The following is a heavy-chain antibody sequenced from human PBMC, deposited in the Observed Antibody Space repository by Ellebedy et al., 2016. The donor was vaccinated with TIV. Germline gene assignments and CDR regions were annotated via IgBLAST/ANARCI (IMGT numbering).Heavy chain of an antibody. CDR2: IYSAGST. J-gene: IGHJ4*02. CDR3: VAGAGWLPDF. D-gene: IGHD5-12*01. V-gene: IGHV3-53*01. Sequence: GESLKIPXAASGFTVSSNYMSWVRQAPGKGLEWVSVIYSAGSTYYADSVKGRFTISRDNAKTSLFLQMNSLRAEDTALYYCVAGAGWLPDFWGQGTLVAVSS. CDR1: GFTVSSNY.